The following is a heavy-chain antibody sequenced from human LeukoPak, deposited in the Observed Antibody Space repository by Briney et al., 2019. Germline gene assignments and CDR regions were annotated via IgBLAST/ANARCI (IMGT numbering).Heavy chain of an antibody. CDR1: GFTFSDYW. Sequence: PGGSLRLSCAASGFTFSDYWMSWVRQAPGQGLEWVAKISQDGREQRSVDSVKGRFTISRDNAKNLLFLQMDSLRAEDTAVYYCAGGALDYWGPGTLVTVSS. V-gene: IGHV3-7*04. CDR2: ISQDGREQ. J-gene: IGHJ4*02. CDR3: AGGALDY.